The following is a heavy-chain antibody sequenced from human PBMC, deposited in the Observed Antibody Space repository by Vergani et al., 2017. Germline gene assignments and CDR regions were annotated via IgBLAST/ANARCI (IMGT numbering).Heavy chain of an antibody. D-gene: IGHD3-16*01. CDR1: GDSISSRNCY. Sequence: QVQLQESGPGLVKPSETLSLTCTVSGDSISSRNCYWGWIRQPPGKGLEWIGSLFYGATAYYNPSLESRVTISVDTSKNQFSLKLSSVTAADTAVYYCATRKLGGGPRYYYYMDVWGKGTTVTVSS. V-gene: IGHV4-39*07. CDR3: ATRKLGGGPRYYYYMDV. CDR2: LFYGATA. J-gene: IGHJ6*03.